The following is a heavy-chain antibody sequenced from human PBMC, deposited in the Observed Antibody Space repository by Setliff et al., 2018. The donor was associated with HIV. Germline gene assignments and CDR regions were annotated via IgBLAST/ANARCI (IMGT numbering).Heavy chain of an antibody. D-gene: IGHD3-22*01. V-gene: IGHV4-4*08. CDR2: IYTSGST. J-gene: IGHJ5*02. Sequence: SETLSLTCTVSGGSISSYSWSWIRQSPGERLEWIGHIYTSGSTNYNPSLKSRVTISVDTSKNQFSLKLSSVTAADTAVYYCARGNNGYYYGSSGYYHWGQGTLVTVSS. CDR3: ARGNNGYYYGSSGYYH. CDR1: GGSISSYS.